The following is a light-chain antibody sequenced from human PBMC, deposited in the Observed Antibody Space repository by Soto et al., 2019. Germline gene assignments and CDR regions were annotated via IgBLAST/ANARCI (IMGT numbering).Light chain of an antibody. J-gene: IGLJ2*01. CDR2: EGS. Sequence: QSALTQPASVSGSPGQSITISCTGTSYDVGSYNLVSWYQQHPGKAPKFMIYEGSKRPSGISNRFSGSKSGNTASLTISGLQAEDEADYHCCSYAGSSTLVFGGGTKLTVL. V-gene: IGLV2-23*01. CDR3: CSYAGSSTLV. CDR1: SYDVGSYNL.